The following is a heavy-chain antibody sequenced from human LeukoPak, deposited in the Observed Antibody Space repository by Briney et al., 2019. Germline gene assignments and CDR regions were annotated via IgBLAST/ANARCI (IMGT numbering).Heavy chain of an antibody. D-gene: IGHD3-3*01. CDR2: IYYSGST. CDR3: ARHASVSGNWPRPLDY. V-gene: IGHV4-39*01. Sequence: SETLSLTCTVSGGSISSSNYYWGWVRQPPGKGLKWIANIYYSGSTYYSPSLRSRVTISVDTSKNQFSLKLTSVTAADTAVYYCARHASVSGNWPRPLDYWGQGSLVTVSS. CDR1: GGSISSSNYY. J-gene: IGHJ4*02.